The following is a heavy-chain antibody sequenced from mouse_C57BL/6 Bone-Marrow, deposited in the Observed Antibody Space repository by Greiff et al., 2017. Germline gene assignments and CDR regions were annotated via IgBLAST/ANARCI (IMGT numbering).Heavy chain of an antibody. D-gene: IGHD1-1*01. CDR2: IYPRSGNT. V-gene: IGHV1-81*01. Sequence: QVQLKESGAELARPGASVKLSCKASGYTFTSYGISWVKQRTGQGLEWIGEIYPRSGNTYYNEKFKGKGTLTADKSSSTAYMELRSLTSEDSAVYFCARDYYVCMDYWGQGTSVTVSS. CDR3: ARDYYVCMDY. J-gene: IGHJ4*01. CDR1: GYTFTSYG.